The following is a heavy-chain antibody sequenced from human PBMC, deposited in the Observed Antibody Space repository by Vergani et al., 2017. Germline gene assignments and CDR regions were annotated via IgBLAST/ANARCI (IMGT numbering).Heavy chain of an antibody. CDR1: GFSFNSYW. Sequence: DVHLAESGGGFFQPGGSLRLSCSASGFSFNSYWMHWVRQVPGKGLLWVSRIKSDGSITAYADSVKGRFTISRDNAQNTLYLQMNSLRAEDTAVYYCARDLDLSYDFWSGGLDAFDIWGQGTMVTVSS. J-gene: IGHJ3*02. CDR3: ARDLDLSYDFWSGGLDAFDI. D-gene: IGHD3/OR15-3a*01. V-gene: IGHV3-74*03. CDR2: IKSDGSIT.